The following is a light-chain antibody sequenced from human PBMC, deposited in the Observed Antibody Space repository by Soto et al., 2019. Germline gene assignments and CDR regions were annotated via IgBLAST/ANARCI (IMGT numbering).Light chain of an antibody. CDR2: DAS. CDR3: QKYNSAPRVT. J-gene: IGKJ5*01. V-gene: IGKV3-11*01. Sequence: EIVWTQSPATLSLSLGERATLSCRASQSVSSYLAWYQQKPGQAPRLLIYDASNRATGIPARFSGSGSGTDFTLTISSLQPEDVATYYCQKYNSAPRVTFGQGARLEIK. CDR1: QSVSSY.